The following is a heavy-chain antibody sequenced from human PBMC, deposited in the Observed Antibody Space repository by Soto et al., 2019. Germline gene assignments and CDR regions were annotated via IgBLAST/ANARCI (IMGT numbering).Heavy chain of an antibody. Sequence: QVQLQESGPGLVKPSGTLSLTCAVSGGSISSNDWWTWVRQPPGKGLEWIGEINHSGTTSYNPSLKSRVTISIDKSKNQLSLKLSSVTAADTAVYYCARLSVWFDPWGQGTLVTVSS. V-gene: IGHV4-4*02. CDR1: GGSISSNDW. J-gene: IGHJ5*02. CDR3: ARLSVWFDP. D-gene: IGHD1-26*01. CDR2: INHSGTT.